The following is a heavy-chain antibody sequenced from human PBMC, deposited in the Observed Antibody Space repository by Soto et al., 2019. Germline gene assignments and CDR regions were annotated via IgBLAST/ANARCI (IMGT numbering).Heavy chain of an antibody. CDR3: ARDSSSGWYPTGYYYGMDV. D-gene: IGHD6-19*01. J-gene: IGHJ6*02. Sequence: XSVKISCKASGYTFTCYYMNGVRQAPGQGLEWMGWINPNSGGTNYAQKFQGRVTMTRDTSISTAYMELSRLRSDDTAVYYCARDSSSGWYPTGYYYGMDVWGQGTTVTVSS. V-gene: IGHV1-2*02. CDR1: GYTFTCYY. CDR2: INPNSGGT.